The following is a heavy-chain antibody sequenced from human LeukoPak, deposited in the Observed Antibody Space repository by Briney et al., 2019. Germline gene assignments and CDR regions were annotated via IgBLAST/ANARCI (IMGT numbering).Heavy chain of an antibody. Sequence: SETLSLTCAVYGGSFSGYYWSWIRQPPGKGLEWIGEISHSGSTNYNPSLKSRVTISIDTSKNQFSLKLSSVTAADTAVYYCARGDYYDSNGYYYRHSDYWGQGTLVTVSS. D-gene: IGHD3-22*01. V-gene: IGHV4-34*01. CDR2: ISHSGST. J-gene: IGHJ4*02. CDR3: ARGDYYDSNGYYYRHSDY. CDR1: GGSFSGYY.